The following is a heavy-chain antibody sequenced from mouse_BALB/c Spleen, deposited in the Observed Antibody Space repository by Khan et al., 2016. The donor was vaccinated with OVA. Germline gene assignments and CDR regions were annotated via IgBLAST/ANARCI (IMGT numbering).Heavy chain of an antibody. V-gene: IGHV2-9*02. CDR1: GFSLANYG. Sequence: VQLQESGPGLVAPSQSLSITCTVSGFSLANYGVHWVRQPPGKGLEWLGVIWAGESTNFNSALMSRLSISKDNSKSQVFLKMNSLQTDDTAMYYGARFSDGYYYTVDYWGQGTSVTVSS. CDR3: ARFSDGYYYTVDY. J-gene: IGHJ4*01. D-gene: IGHD2-3*01. CDR2: IWAGEST.